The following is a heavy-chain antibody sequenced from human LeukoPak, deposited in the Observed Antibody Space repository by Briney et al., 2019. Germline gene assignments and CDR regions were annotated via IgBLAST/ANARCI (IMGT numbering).Heavy chain of an antibody. Sequence: ASVKVSCKASGGTFSSYAISWVRQAPGQGLEWMGIINPSGGSTSYAQKFQGRVTMTRDTSTSTVYMELSSLRSEDTAVYYCARSIYYDSSGYYQKAPYFDYWGQGTLVTVSS. V-gene: IGHV1-46*01. CDR2: INPSGGST. CDR1: GGTFSSYA. D-gene: IGHD3-22*01. CDR3: ARSIYYDSSGYYQKAPYFDY. J-gene: IGHJ4*02.